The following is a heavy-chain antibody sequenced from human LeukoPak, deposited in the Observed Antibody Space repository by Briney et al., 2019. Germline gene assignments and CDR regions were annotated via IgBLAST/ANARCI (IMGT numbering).Heavy chain of an antibody. CDR2: MNPNSGNT. CDR1: GYTFTNYN. CDR3: ARSLRGWYKDY. Sequence: ASVKVSCKASGYTFTNYNINWVRQATGQGLEWMGWMNPNSGNTAYAQKFQGRVSMTGDTSISTAYMELSSLKSEDTAVYYCARSLRGWYKDYWGQGTLVTVSS. J-gene: IGHJ4*02. V-gene: IGHV1-8*01. D-gene: IGHD6-19*01.